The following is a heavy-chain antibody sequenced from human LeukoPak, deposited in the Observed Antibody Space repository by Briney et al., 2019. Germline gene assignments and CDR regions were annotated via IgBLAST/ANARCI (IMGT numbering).Heavy chain of an antibody. CDR1: GGSFSGYY. J-gene: IGHJ6*03. CDR3: ARLSPMTTFSPTVRYYYYFMDV. Sequence: PSETLSLTCAVYGGSFSGYYWSWIRQPPGKGLEWIGEINHSGSTNYNPSLKSRVTISVDTSKNQFSLKLSSGTAADTAVYYCARLSPMTTFSPTVRYYYYFMDVWGKGTTVTVSS. D-gene: IGHD4-11*01. V-gene: IGHV4-34*01. CDR2: INHSGST.